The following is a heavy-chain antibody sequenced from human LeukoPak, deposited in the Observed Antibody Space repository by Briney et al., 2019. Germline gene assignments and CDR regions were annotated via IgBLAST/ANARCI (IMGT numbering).Heavy chain of an antibody. CDR2: INHSGST. CDR1: GGSFSGYY. CDR3: ARGSTVVPAASTTYGMDV. Sequence: SETLSLTCAVYGGSFSGYYWSWIRLPPGKGLEWIGEINHSGSTNYNPSLKSRVTISVDTSKNQFSLKLSSVTAADTAVYYCARGSTVVPAASTTYGMDVWGKGTTVTVSS. V-gene: IGHV4-34*01. D-gene: IGHD2-2*01. J-gene: IGHJ6*04.